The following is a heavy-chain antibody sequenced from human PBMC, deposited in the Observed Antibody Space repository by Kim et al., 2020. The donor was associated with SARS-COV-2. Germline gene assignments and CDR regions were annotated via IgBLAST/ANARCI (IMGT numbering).Heavy chain of an antibody. J-gene: IGHJ5*02. V-gene: IGHV3-7*04. Sequence: YVDNVKGRFTSSRDNAKNSLYLQRNSLRAEDAAVYYCARMATILGWFDPWGQGTLVTVSS. CDR3: ARMATILGWFDP. D-gene: IGHD5-12*01.